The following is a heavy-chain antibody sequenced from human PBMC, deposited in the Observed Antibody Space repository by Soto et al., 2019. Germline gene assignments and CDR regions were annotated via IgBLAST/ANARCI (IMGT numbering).Heavy chain of an antibody. CDR1: GGSVSSGCDY. J-gene: IGHJ4*02. V-gene: IGHV4-61*01. CDR2: IYYSGST. CDR3: ARAVAVAADFDY. D-gene: IGHD6-19*01. Sequence: SETLSLTCTVSGGSVSSGCDYWTWIRQTPGKGLEWIGHIYYSGSTNYNPTLKSRVTISVDTFKNQFSLRLTSVTAADTAVYYCARAVAVAADFDYWGQGTLVTVSS.